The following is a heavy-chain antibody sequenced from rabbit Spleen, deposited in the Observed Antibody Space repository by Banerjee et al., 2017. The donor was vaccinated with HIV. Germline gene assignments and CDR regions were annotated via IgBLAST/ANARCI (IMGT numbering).Heavy chain of an antibody. V-gene: IGHV1S40*01. Sequence: QQLEESGGGLVKPGASLTLTCTASGFSFSSSYDMCWVRQAPGKGLEWIACIYTGNGKTYYASWAKGRFTISKTSSTTVTLQMTSLTVADTATYFCAREDVGGSVSLWGPGTLVTVS. CDR3: AREDVGGSVSL. D-gene: IGHD1-1*01. CDR2: IYTGNGKT. J-gene: IGHJ4*01. CDR1: GFSFSSSYD.